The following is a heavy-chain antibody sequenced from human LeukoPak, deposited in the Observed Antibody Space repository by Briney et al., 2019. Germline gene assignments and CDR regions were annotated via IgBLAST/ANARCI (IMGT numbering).Heavy chain of an antibody. D-gene: IGHD6-13*01. Sequence: GESLKISCKGSGYSFTSYWIGWVRQMPGKGLEWMGIIYPGDSDTRYSPSFQGQVTISADKSISTAYLQWSSLKASDTAMYYCARLNPGRTAAGPNDAFDIWGQGTMVTVSS. J-gene: IGHJ3*02. V-gene: IGHV5-51*01. CDR1: GYSFTSYW. CDR2: IYPGDSDT. CDR3: ARLNPGRTAAGPNDAFDI.